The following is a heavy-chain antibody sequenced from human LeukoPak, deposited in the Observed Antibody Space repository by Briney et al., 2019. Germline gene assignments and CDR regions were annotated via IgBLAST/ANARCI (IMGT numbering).Heavy chain of an antibody. CDR2: ISGSGNSP. Sequence: QPGGSLRLSCAASGFTFSSYAMSWVRQAPGKGLEWVSAISGSGNSPYYADSVKGRFTISRDNSKNTLYLQMNSLRAEDTAVYYCARDFGPRARVDYYYYYGMDVWGQGTTVTVSS. V-gene: IGHV3-23*01. D-gene: IGHD3-3*01. CDR3: ARDFGPRARVDYYYYYGMDV. J-gene: IGHJ6*02. CDR1: GFTFSSYA.